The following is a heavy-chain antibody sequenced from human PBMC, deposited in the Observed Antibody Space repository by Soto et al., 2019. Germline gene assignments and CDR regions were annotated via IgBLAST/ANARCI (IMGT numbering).Heavy chain of an antibody. J-gene: IGHJ4*02. CDR3: ARDGGLPYFDWLLPFDY. V-gene: IGHV1-18*04. D-gene: IGHD3-9*01. CDR2: ISAYNGNT. CDR1: GYTFTSYG. Sequence: ASVKVSCKASGYTFTSYGISWVRQAPGQGLEWMGWISAYNGNTNYAQKLQGRVTMTTDTSTSTAYMELRSLRSDDTAVYYCARDGGLPYFDWLLPFDYWGQGTMVTVYS.